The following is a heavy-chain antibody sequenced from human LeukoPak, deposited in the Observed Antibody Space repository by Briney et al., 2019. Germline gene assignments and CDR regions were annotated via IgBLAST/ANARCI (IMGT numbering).Heavy chain of an antibody. CDR3: ARGQISRWELLWYFDY. CDR1: GGTFSSYA. Sequence: ASVTVSCKASGGTFSSYAISWVRQAPGQGLEWMGGIIPIFGTANYAQKFQGRVTITADESTSTAYMELSSLRSEDTAVYYCARGQISRWELLWYFDYWGQGTLVTVSS. J-gene: IGHJ4*02. CDR2: IIPIFGTA. V-gene: IGHV1-69*13. D-gene: IGHD1-26*01.